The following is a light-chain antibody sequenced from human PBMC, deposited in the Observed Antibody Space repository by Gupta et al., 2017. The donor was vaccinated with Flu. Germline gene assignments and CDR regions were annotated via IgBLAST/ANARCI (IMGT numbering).Light chain of an antibody. CDR3: QQYEHWPIT. V-gene: IGKV3-15*01. Sequence: PATLSVSPGERATLSCRASKSVSSNLAWYQQKPGQAPRLLIYGASTRASGIPARFSGSGSGTDYTLTISSLQSEDFAIYSCQQYEHWPITFGQGTKLDI. CDR2: GAS. CDR1: KSVSSN. J-gene: IGKJ2*01.